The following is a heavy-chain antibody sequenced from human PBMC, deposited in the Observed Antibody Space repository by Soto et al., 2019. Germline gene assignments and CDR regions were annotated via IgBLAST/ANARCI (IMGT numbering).Heavy chain of an antibody. V-gene: IGHV1-69*06. D-gene: IGHD5-18*01. Sequence: QVQVVQSGAEVKKPGSSVKISCKASGRIFSSFPTSWVRQVPGQGLEWMGGVISASGSVTYAPEFQGRVTMTAVNSAGIGYMELTSLTSEDTAIYYCARGGSRDAYNYVLDQWGPGTMVTVSS. CDR3: ARGGSRDAYNYVLDQ. CDR2: VISASGSV. CDR1: GRIFSSFP. J-gene: IGHJ1*01.